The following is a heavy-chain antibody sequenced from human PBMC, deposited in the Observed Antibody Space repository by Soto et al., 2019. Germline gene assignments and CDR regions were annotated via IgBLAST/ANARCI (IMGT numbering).Heavy chain of an antibody. D-gene: IGHD1-26*01. V-gene: IGHV3-53*01. CDR3: ARELRSIYGIDV. CDR1: GFTVISNY. J-gene: IGHJ6*02. CDR2: VYSGDTT. Sequence: GGSLRLSCAASGFTVISNYMSWVRQAPRQGQELVSVVYSGDTTNYTYSVKGRFTTSRDNSKNTLYLQMHSMRAEATAAYYCARELRSIYGIDVWGQGTMVTVSS.